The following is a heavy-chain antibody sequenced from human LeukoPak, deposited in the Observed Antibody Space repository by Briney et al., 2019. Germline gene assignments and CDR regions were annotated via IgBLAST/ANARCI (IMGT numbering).Heavy chain of an antibody. CDR1: GGTFTNYA. CDR3: ASIWSGSRTIFGVVTYGMDV. D-gene: IGHD3-3*01. CDR2: IIPILGIA. Sequence: ASVKVSCKASGGTFTNYAITWVRQAPGQGLEWMGRIIPILGIANYAQRFQGRVTLTADRSTSTAYMELSSLRSEDTAVYYCASIWSGSRTIFGVVTYGMDVWGQGTTVTVSS. J-gene: IGHJ6*02. V-gene: IGHV1-69*04.